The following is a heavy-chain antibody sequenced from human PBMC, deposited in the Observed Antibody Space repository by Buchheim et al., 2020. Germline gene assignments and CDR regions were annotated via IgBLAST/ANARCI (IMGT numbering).Heavy chain of an antibody. J-gene: IGHJ4*02. V-gene: IGHV4-34*01. CDR1: GGSFSGFY. Sequence: QVQLQQWGAGLMKPSETLSLTCAVSGGSFSGFYWSWIRQSPGKGLEWIGEISHSGDTKYNQSLKSRVTISIDTSKNQFSLELTSVTAADSAVYYCAIDKYVAARLGYWGQGTL. CDR3: AIDKYVAARLGY. D-gene: IGHD6-6*01. CDR2: ISHSGDT.